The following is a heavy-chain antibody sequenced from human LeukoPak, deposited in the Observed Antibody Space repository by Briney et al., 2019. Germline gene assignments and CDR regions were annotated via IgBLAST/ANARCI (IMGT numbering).Heavy chain of an antibody. CDR3: ARFHPSYGMDV. CDR2: ISSSSSTI. Sequence: GGSLRLSCAASGFTFSSYAMHWVRQAPGKGLEWVSYISSSSSTIYYADSVKGRFTISRDNTKNSLYLQMNSLRAEDTAVYYCARFHPSYGMDVWGQGTTVTVSS. J-gene: IGHJ6*02. V-gene: IGHV3-48*01. CDR1: GFTFSSYA.